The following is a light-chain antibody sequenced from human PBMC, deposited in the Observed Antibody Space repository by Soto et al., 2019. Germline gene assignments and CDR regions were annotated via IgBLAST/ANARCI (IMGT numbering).Light chain of an antibody. Sequence: QSALTQPASVSGSPGQSITISCIGTSSDVGGYNYVSWYHQHPGKAPKLMIYEVSNRPSGVSNRFSGSKSGNTASLTISGLQAEDEADYYCNSYTSSNTLNWVFGGGTKLTVL. J-gene: IGLJ3*02. CDR3: NSYTSSNTLNWV. V-gene: IGLV2-14*01. CDR2: EVS. CDR1: SSDVGGYNY.